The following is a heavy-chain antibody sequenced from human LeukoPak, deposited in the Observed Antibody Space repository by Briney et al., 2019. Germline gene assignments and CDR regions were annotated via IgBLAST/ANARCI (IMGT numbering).Heavy chain of an antibody. Sequence: GGSLRLSCAASGFTFNTHGMSWVRQAPGKGLEWVSAIINSGDSTYYADSVKGRFTISRDNSKNMLYLQMNSLRAEDTAIYYCATYRQVLLPFESWGQGTLVTVSS. J-gene: IGHJ4*02. CDR1: GFTFNTHG. CDR3: ATYRQVLLPFES. D-gene: IGHD2-8*02. CDR2: IINSGDST. V-gene: IGHV3-23*01.